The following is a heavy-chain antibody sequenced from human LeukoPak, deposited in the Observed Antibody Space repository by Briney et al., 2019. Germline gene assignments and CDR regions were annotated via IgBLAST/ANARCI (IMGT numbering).Heavy chain of an antibody. CDR3: ASNLVAGTFDI. CDR1: GFTFSSYG. Sequence: PGRSLRLSCAASGFTFSSYGMHWVRQAPGKGLEWVAVIWYDGSNKYYADSVKGRFTISRDNSKSTLYLQMNSLRAEDTAVYYCASNLVAGTFDIWGQGTMVTVSS. V-gene: IGHV3-33*01. J-gene: IGHJ3*02. D-gene: IGHD6-19*01. CDR2: IWYDGSNK.